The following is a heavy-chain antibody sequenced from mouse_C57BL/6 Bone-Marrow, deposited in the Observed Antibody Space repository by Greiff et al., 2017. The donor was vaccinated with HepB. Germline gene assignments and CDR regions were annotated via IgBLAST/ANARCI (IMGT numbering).Heavy chain of an antibody. CDR2: INPYNGGT. J-gene: IGHJ4*01. Sequence: VQLQQSGPVLVKPGASVKMSCKASGYTFTDYYMNWVKQSHGKSLEWIGVINPYNGGTSYNQKFKGKATLTVDKSSSTAYMELNSLTSEDAAVYYWARGESKPYAMDYWGQGTSVTVSS. CDR1: GYTFTDYY. V-gene: IGHV1-19*01. CDR3: ARGESKPYAMDY. D-gene: IGHD2-5*01.